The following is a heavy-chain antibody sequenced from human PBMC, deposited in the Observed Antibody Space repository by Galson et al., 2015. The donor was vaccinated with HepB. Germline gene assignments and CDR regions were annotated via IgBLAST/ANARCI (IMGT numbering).Heavy chain of an antibody. CDR3: ARVGGSRADAFDI. CDR2: ISYDGSNK. CDR1: GFTFSSYA. J-gene: IGHJ3*02. Sequence: SLRLSCAASGFTFSSYAMHWVRQAPGKGLEWVAVISYDGSNKYYADSVKGRFTISLDTSVSTAYLQISSLKAEDTAVYYCARVGGSRADAFDIWGQGTMVTVSS. V-gene: IGHV3-30-3*01. D-gene: IGHD6-13*01.